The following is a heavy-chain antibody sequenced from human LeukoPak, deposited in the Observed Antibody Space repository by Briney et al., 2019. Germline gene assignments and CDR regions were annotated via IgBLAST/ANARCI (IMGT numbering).Heavy chain of an antibody. CDR3: ARDPSAGSES. D-gene: IGHD6-25*01. Sequence: GGSLRLPCAASGFTFSGRWMSWVRQAPGKGLEWVTNIKPDGSEKNYVDSVKGRFTISRDNAKSSLYLQMNSLRVEDTAVYYCARDPSAGSESWGQGTLVIVSS. CDR1: GFTFSGRW. V-gene: IGHV3-7*01. CDR2: IKPDGSEK. J-gene: IGHJ4*02.